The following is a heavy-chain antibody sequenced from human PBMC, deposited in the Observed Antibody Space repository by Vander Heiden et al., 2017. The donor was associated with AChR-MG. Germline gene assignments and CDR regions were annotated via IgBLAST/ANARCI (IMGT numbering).Heavy chain of an antibody. CDR1: VGAWGGYG. CDR2: IRHSGRN. Sequence: QVQPQQWGARLVKPSETLTLTSAADVGAWGGYGWSWIRQPPGKGLEWMGEIRHSGRNTYKSSLKSRVTISVDTSKSQFSLKLNSVTAADTAVYYCARVGSITSRMDVWGQGTTVTVSS. V-gene: IGHV4-34*01. J-gene: IGHJ6*02. CDR3: ARVGSITSRMDV. D-gene: IGHD3-3*01.